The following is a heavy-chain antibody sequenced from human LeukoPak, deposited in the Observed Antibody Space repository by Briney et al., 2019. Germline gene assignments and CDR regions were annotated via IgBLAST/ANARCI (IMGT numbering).Heavy chain of an antibody. D-gene: IGHD3-10*01. V-gene: IGHV3-43*02. CDR3: AKGKNTGSYLSHVDY. CDR1: GFIFRNYG. Sequence: PGGSLRLSCAASGFIFRNYGMNWVRQPPGKGLEWVSGVSPSGETAYYADSVKGRFTISRDNSKNSLYLQMNSLRTEDTALYYCAKGKNTGSYLSHVDYWGQGTLVTVSS. CDR2: VSPSGETA. J-gene: IGHJ4*02.